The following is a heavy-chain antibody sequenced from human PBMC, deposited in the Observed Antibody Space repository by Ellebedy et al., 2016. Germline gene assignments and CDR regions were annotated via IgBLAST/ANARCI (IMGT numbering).Heavy chain of an antibody. CDR1: GFTFSSYW. D-gene: IGHD2-2*01. Sequence: GGSLRLXXAASGFTFSSYWMHWVRQAPGKGLVWVSRINSDGSSTSYADSVKGRFTISRDNAKNTLYLQMNSLRAEDTAVYYCARGLQLHAFDIWGQGTMVTVSS. J-gene: IGHJ3*02. CDR3: ARGLQLHAFDI. V-gene: IGHV3-74*01. CDR2: INSDGSST.